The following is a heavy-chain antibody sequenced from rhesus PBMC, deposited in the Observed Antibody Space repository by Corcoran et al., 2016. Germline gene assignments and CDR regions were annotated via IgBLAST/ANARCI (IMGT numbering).Heavy chain of an antibody. Sequence: QVQLQESGPGLVKPLEPLSLTCAVSGCSISSNYLIWIRPPPGPGREWIGYIYGSGSSTNYNPSLKSRVTLSVDTSKNQVSLKLSSVTAADTAVYYCARGSRYSYSYGRSLDVWGRGVLVTVSS. J-gene: IGHJ5-2*02. V-gene: IGHV4S11*01. CDR1: GCSISSNY. D-gene: IGHD5-12*01. CDR2: IYGSGSST. CDR3: ARGSRYSYSYGRSLDV.